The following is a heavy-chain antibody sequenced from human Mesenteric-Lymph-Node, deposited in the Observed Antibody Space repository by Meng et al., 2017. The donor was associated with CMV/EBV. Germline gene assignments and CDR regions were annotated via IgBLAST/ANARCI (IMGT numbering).Heavy chain of an antibody. D-gene: IGHD1-14*01. Sequence: CKASGYTFTGYYMHWVRQAPGQGLEWMGQINPNSGGTIYAQRFQGRVTMTRDASISTAYMELNRLKSDDTAVYYCARDLSNPDSGDYWGQGTLVTVSS. CDR1: GYTFTGYY. V-gene: IGHV1-2*06. J-gene: IGHJ4*02. CDR2: INPNSGGT. CDR3: ARDLSNPDSGDY.